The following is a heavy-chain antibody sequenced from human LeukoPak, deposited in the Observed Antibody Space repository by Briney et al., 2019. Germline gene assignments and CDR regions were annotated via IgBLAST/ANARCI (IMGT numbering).Heavy chain of an antibody. Sequence: TGGSLRLSCAASGFTFSSYAMSWVRQAAGKGLEWVSFISGPGESTYYADSVKGRFTISRDNSKNTLYLAMNSLRAEDTAVYYCAKGSSYDFWSGYTLDYWGQGTLVTVSS. D-gene: IGHD3-3*01. CDR2: ISGPGEST. V-gene: IGHV3-23*01. J-gene: IGHJ4*02. CDR3: AKGSSYDFWSGYTLDY. CDR1: GFTFSSYA.